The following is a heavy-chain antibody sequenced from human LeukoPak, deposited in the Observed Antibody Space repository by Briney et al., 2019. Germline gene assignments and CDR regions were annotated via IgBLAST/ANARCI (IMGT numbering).Heavy chain of an antibody. CDR1: GFTFSSYA. CDR2: IRHDGSHK. D-gene: IGHD2-15*01. V-gene: IGHV3-30*04. CDR3: ARIGFGFSYGQGYDY. J-gene: IGHJ4*02. Sequence: GGSLRLSCAASGFTFSSYAMHWVRQAPGKGLAWVAVIRHDGSHKFYADSVKGRFTVSRDNSEKTLYLQMNSLRPEDTAIYYCARIGFGFSYGQGYDYWGQGTLVSVSS.